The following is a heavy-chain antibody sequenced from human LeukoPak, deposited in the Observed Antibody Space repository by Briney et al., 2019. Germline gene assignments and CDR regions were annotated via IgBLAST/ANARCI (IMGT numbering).Heavy chain of an antibody. Sequence: GGSLRLSCAASGFTFSSYSMNWVRQAPGKGLEWVSSISSSSSYIYYADSVKGRFTISRDNAKNSLYLQMNSLRAEDTAVYYCAKGDFGVWYFDYWGQGTLVTVSS. V-gene: IGHV3-21*04. J-gene: IGHJ4*02. CDR2: ISSSSSYI. D-gene: IGHD3-3*01. CDR3: AKGDFGVWYFDY. CDR1: GFTFSSYS.